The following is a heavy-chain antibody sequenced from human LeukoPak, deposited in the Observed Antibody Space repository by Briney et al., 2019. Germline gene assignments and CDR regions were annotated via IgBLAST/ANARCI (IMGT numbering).Heavy chain of an antibody. CDR2: FDPEDGET. V-gene: IGHV1-24*01. CDR3: ATDRFRNWNDRPYFDY. D-gene: IGHD1-1*01. J-gene: IGHJ4*02. CDR1: GYTLTKLS. Sequence: ASVKVSCKVSGYTLTKLSMHWVRQPPGKGLGWMGGFDPEDGETIYAQKFQGRVTMTEDTSTDTAYMELSSLRSEDTAVYYCATDRFRNWNDRPYFDYWGEGTLVTVSS.